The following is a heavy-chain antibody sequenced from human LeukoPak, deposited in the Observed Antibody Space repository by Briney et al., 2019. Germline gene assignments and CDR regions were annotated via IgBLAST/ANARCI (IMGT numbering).Heavy chain of an antibody. CDR1: GFTLCNYA. D-gene: IGHD4-17*01. CDR2: VSGSGDSR. J-gene: IGHJ4*02. Sequence: VGSLRLSCAASGFTLCNYAMSCVPHAPGEGLGWVSAVSGSGDSRYYAGSVKGRFTISRENSKNTVYLQMNSLRAEDTAVYYCAKFWDFGDYAIDYWGQGTLVTVSS. CDR3: AKFWDFGDYAIDY. V-gene: IGHV3-23*01.